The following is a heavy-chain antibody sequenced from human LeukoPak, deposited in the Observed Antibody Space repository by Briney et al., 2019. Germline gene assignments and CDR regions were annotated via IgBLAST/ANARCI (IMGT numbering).Heavy chain of an antibody. V-gene: IGHV4-59*01. J-gene: IGHJ4*02. CDR3: ARDKGEYYDSSGYLDY. CDR1: GGSISSYY. Sequence: SETLSLTCTVSGGSISSYYWSWIRQPPGKGLEWSGYIYYSGNTNYNPSLKSRVTISVDTSKNQFSLKLSSVTAADTAMYYCARDKGEYYDSSGYLDYWGQGTLVTVSS. CDR2: IYYSGNT. D-gene: IGHD3-22*01.